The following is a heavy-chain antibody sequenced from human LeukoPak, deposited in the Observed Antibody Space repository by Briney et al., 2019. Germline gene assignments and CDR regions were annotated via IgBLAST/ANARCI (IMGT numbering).Heavy chain of an antibody. J-gene: IGHJ4*02. CDR3: TTEIVVVITTVTDY. D-gene: IGHD3-22*01. Sequence: GGSLRLSCAASGFTFSNARMSWVRQAPGKGLEWVGRIKSKTDGGTTDYAAPVKGRFTISRDDSKNTLYLQMNSLKTEDTAVYYCTTEIVVVITTVTDYWGQGTLVTVSP. CDR2: IKSKTDGGTT. CDR1: GFTFSNAR. V-gene: IGHV3-15*01.